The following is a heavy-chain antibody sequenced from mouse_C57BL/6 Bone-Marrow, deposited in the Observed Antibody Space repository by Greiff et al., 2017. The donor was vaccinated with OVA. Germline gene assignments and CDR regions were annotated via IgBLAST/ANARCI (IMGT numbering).Heavy chain of an antibody. V-gene: IGHV1-85*01. J-gene: IGHJ4*01. D-gene: IGHD3-2*02. CDR1: GYTFTSYD. Sequence: VQLQESGPELVKPGASVKLSCKASGYTFTSYDINWVKQRPGQGLEWIGWIYPRDGSTKYNEKFKGKATLTVDTSSSTAYMELHSLTSEDSAVYFCARALRPNYYAMDYWGQGTSVTVSS. CDR3: ARALRPNYYAMDY. CDR2: IYPRDGST.